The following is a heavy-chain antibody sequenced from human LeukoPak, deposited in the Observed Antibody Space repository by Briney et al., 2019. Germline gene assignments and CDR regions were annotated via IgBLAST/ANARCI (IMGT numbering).Heavy chain of an antibody. CDR1: GASISVYH. Sequence: NSSETLSLTCTVSGASISVYHWSWIRQPPGKGPEWIGCIYYNGSANYNPSLKSRVTISGDTSKNQFSLKLSSVTAADTAVYYCAKGGVLQYNWFDPWGQGTLVTVSS. J-gene: IGHJ5*02. V-gene: IGHV4-59*01. CDR2: IYYNGSA. CDR3: AKGGVLQYNWFDP. D-gene: IGHD3-10*01.